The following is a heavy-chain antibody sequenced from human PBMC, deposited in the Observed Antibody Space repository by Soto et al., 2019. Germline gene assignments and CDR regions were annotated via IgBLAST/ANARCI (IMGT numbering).Heavy chain of an antibody. V-gene: IGHV3-23*01. J-gene: IGHJ6*02. CDR3: AKDPWDTAMENYGLDV. CDR1: GFTLSSYA. Sequence: HPGGSLRLSCAPSGFTLSSYAMSWVRQAPGKGLEWVSAISCSGGSTYYADSVKGRFTISRDNSKNTLYLQMNSLRAADTAVYYCAKDPWDTAMENYGLDVWGQGTTVTVSS. D-gene: IGHD5-18*01. CDR2: ISCSGGST.